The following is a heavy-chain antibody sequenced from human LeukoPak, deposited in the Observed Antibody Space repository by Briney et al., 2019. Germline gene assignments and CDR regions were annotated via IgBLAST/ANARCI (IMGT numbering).Heavy chain of an antibody. CDR2: IWYDGSHK. D-gene: IGHD1-14*01. V-gene: IGHV3-33*01. Sequence: PGGSLRLSCAASGFTFTTYGMHWVRQAPGKGLEWVAIIWYDGSHKYYADSVKGRFTISRDNSKNTLYLQMDSLRAEDTAVYYCAGGEPYGYWGQGTLVTVSS. J-gene: IGHJ4*02. CDR3: AGGEPYGY. CDR1: GFTFTTYG.